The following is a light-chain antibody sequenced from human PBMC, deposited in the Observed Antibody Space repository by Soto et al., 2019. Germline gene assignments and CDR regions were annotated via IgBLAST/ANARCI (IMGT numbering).Light chain of an antibody. V-gene: IGKV3-11*01. CDR2: DAS. CDR1: QFIDSY. Sequence: IVLTQSPAPLSLSPGERANLSCRASQFIDSYLAWYRQIPGQAPRLLIYDASNRATGIPDRFSGGGSGTDFTLTISSLEPEDFAVYYCQQRSNLPPTFGQGTRLEI. J-gene: IGKJ5*01. CDR3: QQRSNLPPT.